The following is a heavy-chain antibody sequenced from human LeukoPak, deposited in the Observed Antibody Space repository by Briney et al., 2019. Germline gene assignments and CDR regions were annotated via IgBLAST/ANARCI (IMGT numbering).Heavy chain of an antibody. CDR3: ARGGPVGSGWSY. D-gene: IGHD6-19*01. J-gene: IGHJ4*02. Sequence: PSETLSLTCTVSGGSISSGGYYWSWIRQPPGKGLEWIGYIYYSGSTFYNPSLKSRVTISVDTSKNQFSLKLSSVTAADTAVYYCARGGPVGSGWSYWGQGTLVTVSS. CDR1: GGSISSGGYY. V-gene: IGHV4-30-2*01. CDR2: IYYSGST.